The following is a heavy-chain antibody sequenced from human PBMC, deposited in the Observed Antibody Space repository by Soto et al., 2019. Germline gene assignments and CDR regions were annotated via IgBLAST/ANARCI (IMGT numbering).Heavy chain of an antibody. D-gene: IGHD2-2*01. CDR3: ARMKDCGRTDYYLASFDP. V-gene: IGHV2-26*01. CDR2: IFSNDDK. J-gene: IGHJ5*02. CDR1: GLSLSTGKLG. Sequence: QVTLKESGPVLVKPTDTLTLTCTVSGLSLSTGKLGVSWIRQPPGKALEWLAHIFSNDDKSYSTSLRSRVTLSKDTTMRQVVLTMTNIDPLDSGTYSCARMKDCGRTDYYLASFDPWGQATLVTVSS.